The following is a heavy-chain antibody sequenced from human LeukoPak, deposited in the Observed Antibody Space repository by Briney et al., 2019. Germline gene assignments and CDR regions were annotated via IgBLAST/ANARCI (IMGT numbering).Heavy chain of an antibody. CDR1: GFTFSGSA. J-gene: IGHJ4*02. D-gene: IGHD3-22*01. CDR2: IRSKANSYAT. CDR3: TRPSYDSSVSGVVY. Sequence: GGSLRLSCATSGFTFSGSAIHWVRQASGKGLEWVGRIRSKANSYATTDVASVRGRFSISRDDSKNTAYLQMSSLKTEDTAVYYCTRPSYDSSVSGVVYWGQGTLVTVSS. V-gene: IGHV3-73*01.